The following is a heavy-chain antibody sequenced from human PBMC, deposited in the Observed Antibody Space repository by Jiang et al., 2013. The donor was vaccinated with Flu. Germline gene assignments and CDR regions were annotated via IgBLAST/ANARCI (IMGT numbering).Heavy chain of an antibody. V-gene: IGHV3-74*01. Sequence: RLSCAASGFTFSNYWMHWVRQAPGKGLVWVSRINSDGSSTNYADSVKGRFTISRDNAKNTVYLQMNSLRAEDTAVYYCARGGRGAYYLDYWGQGTLVTVSS. J-gene: IGHJ4*02. CDR1: GFTFSNYW. CDR3: ARGGRGAYYLDY. CDR2: INSDGSST.